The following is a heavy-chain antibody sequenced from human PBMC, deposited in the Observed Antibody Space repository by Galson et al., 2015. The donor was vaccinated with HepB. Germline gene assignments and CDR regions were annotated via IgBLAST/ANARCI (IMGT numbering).Heavy chain of an antibody. CDR1: GGSFSGYY. CDR2: INHSGST. Sequence: SETLSLTCAVYGGSFSGYYWSWIRQPPGKGLEWIGEINHSGSTNYNPSLKSRVTISVDTSKNQFSLKLSSVTAADTAVYYCARGRGWNLYRPYAFDIWGQGTMVTVSS. J-gene: IGHJ3*02. CDR3: ARGRGWNLYRPYAFDI. D-gene: IGHD1-1*01. V-gene: IGHV4-34*01.